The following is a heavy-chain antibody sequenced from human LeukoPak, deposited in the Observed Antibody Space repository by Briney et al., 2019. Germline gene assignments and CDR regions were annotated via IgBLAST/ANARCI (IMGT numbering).Heavy chain of an antibody. Sequence: GGSLRLSCAASGFTFSSYAMHWVRQAPGKGLEWVAVISYDGSNKYYADSVKGRFTVSRDNSKNTLYLQMNSLRAEDTALYYCAKSSNYYYNYGMDVWGQGTTVTVSS. D-gene: IGHD3-16*02. CDR2: ISYDGSNK. V-gene: IGHV3-30*04. J-gene: IGHJ6*02. CDR3: AKSSNYYYNYGMDV. CDR1: GFTFSSYA.